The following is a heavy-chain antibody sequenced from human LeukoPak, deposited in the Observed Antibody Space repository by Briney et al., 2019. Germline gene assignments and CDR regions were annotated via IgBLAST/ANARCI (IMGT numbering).Heavy chain of an antibody. CDR1: GYTFTSHD. CDR2: MNPHSGST. J-gene: IGHJ3*02. D-gene: IGHD1-1*01. Sequence: ASVKASCKASGYTFTSHDINWVRQATGEGLEWMGWMNPHSGSTGYQQKFQGRVIMTRDTSKNTAYMELSSLTSEDTAVYYCARVVWNDGTDAFDIWGQGTKVIVSS. CDR3: ARVVWNDGTDAFDI. V-gene: IGHV1-8*01.